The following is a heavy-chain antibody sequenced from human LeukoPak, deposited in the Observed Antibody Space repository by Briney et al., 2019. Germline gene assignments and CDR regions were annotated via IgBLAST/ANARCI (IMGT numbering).Heavy chain of an antibody. CDR3: ARAYSGYDSRDYYYYYMDV. CDR1: GFTFSSSW. J-gene: IGHJ6*03. CDR2: IKEDGTAK. D-gene: IGHD5-12*01. Sequence: PGGSLRLSCAASGFTFSSSWMAWVRQAPGKGLEWVGNIKEDGTAKNYVVSVRGRFTISRDNAKNSLYLQMNSLRGEDTAVYYCARAYSGYDSRDYYYYYMDVWGKGTTVTVSS. V-gene: IGHV3-7*01.